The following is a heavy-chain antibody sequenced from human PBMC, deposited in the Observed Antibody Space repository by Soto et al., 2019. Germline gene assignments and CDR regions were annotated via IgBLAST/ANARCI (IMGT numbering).Heavy chain of an antibody. CDR2: INPNGGST. CDR3: AAVSHVLRFLEWLPAYGMDV. J-gene: IGHJ6*02. CDR1: GYTFINYY. D-gene: IGHD3-3*01. V-gene: IGHV1-46*01. Sequence: ASVKVSCKASGYTFINYYIHWVRQAPGQGLEWMGVINPNGGSTVYAQKFQGRVTITRDMSTSTAYMELSSLRSEDTAVYYCAAVSHVLRFLEWLPAYGMDVWGQGTTVTVSS.